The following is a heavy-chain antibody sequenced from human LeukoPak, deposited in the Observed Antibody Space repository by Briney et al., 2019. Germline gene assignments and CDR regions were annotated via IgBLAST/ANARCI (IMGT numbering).Heavy chain of an antibody. Sequence: GGSLRLSCAASGFTFSHYYMSWVRQAPGKGLEWVANIKQDGSEQFYLDSVKGRLTISRDNAKNALYLQMHSLRVEDTAVYYCARVGDYSYYYYYMDVWGKGTTVTVSS. D-gene: IGHD3-10*01. V-gene: IGHV3-7*01. CDR2: IKQDGSEQ. CDR3: ARVGDYSYYYYYMDV. CDR1: GFTFSHYY. J-gene: IGHJ6*03.